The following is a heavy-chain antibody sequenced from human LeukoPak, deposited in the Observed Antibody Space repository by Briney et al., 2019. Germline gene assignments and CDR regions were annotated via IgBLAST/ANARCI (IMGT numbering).Heavy chain of an antibody. CDR3: AKDQLLTASGTFDY. V-gene: IGHV3-30*18. J-gene: IGHJ4*02. CDR1: GFTFSAYD. CDR2: ISDHGNET. Sequence: GGSLRLSCAASGFTFSAYDMHWVRQAPGKGLEWVAFISDHGNETHYVDSVKGRFTISRDNSKNTLYLQMNSLRAEDTAIHYCAKDQLLTASGTFDYSGQGSPGSVSS. D-gene: IGHD2-21*02.